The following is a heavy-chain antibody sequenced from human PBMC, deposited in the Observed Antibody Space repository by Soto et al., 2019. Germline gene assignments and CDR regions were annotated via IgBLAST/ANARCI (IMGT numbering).Heavy chain of an antibody. D-gene: IGHD3-22*01. V-gene: IGHV1-69*06. CDR2: IIPIFGTA. CDR1: GGTFSSYA. CDR3: ARAGGKYYDSSGYHYGMDV. Sequence: SVKVSCKASGGTFSSYAISWVRQAPGQGLEWMGGIIPIFGTASYAQKFQGRVTITADKSTSTAYMELSSLRSEDTAVYYCARAGGKYYDSSGYHYGMDVWVQGATVTVSS. J-gene: IGHJ6*02.